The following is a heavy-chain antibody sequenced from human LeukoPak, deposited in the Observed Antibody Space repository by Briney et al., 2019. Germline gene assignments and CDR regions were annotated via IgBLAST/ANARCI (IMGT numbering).Heavy chain of an antibody. V-gene: IGHV3-64*01. Sequence: GGSLRLSCAASGFTFSSYAMHWVRQAPGKGLEYVSAISIHGGDTYYANSVKGRFTISRDNSKNTLYLQMGSLRAEDMAVCYCARVLRDASGYYDYWGQGTLVTVSS. CDR1: GFTFSSYA. J-gene: IGHJ4*02. CDR2: ISIHGGDT. D-gene: IGHD3-22*01. CDR3: ARVLRDASGYYDY.